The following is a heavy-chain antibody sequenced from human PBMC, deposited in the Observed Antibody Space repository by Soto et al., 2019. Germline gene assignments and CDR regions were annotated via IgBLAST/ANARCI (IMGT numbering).Heavy chain of an antibody. J-gene: IGHJ4*02. CDR3: AKGNYSSGRYYFDY. D-gene: IGHD6-19*01. V-gene: IGHV3-23*01. Sequence: GGSLRLSCVASGFTFSSYAMSWVRQAPGKGLEWVSAISGSGGSTYYADSVKGRFTISRDNSKNTLYLQMNSLRAEDTAVYYCAKGNYSSGRYYFDYWGQGTLVTVSS. CDR2: ISGSGGST. CDR1: GFTFSSYA.